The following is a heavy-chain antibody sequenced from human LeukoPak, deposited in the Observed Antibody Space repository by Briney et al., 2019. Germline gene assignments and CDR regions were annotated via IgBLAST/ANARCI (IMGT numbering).Heavy chain of an antibody. J-gene: IGHJ4*02. CDR2: ISAYNGNT. CDR1: GYTFTSYG. Sequence: ASVKVSCKASGYTFTSYGISWVRQAPGQGLEWMGWISAYNGNTNYAQKLQGRVTMTTDTSTSTAYMELRSLRSDDTAVYYCARAPSYDSSGYSNYWGQGTLATVSS. D-gene: IGHD3-22*01. CDR3: ARAPSYDSSGYSNY. V-gene: IGHV1-18*01.